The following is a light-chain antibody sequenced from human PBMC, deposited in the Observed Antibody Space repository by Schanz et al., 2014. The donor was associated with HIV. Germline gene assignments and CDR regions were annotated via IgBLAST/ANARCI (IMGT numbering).Light chain of an antibody. J-gene: IGKJ1*01. CDR2: SAS. CDR3: QQYGSSPPWT. Sequence: ENVLTQSPGTLSLSPGERATLSCRARQSVSSNYLAWYQQKPGQAPRLLIYSASSRATGIPDRFSGSGSGTDFTLTISRLEPEDFAVYYCQQYGSSPPWTFGQGTKVEI. V-gene: IGKV3-20*01. CDR1: QSVSSNY.